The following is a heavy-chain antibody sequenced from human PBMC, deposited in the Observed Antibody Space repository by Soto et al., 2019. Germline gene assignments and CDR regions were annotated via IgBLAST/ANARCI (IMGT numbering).Heavy chain of an antibody. Sequence: QVQLVESGGGVVQPGRSLRLSCAGTGFTFNSYAMHWVRQAPGKGLEWVAVISYDGSNRYYADSVKGRFTISRDNSKNTLYLQMNSLRDEDTAVYYCARDGWLDYWCQGTLVTVSS. CDR1: GFTFNSYA. J-gene: IGHJ4*02. V-gene: IGHV3-30-3*01. D-gene: IGHD5-12*01. CDR2: ISYDGSNR. CDR3: ARDGWLDY.